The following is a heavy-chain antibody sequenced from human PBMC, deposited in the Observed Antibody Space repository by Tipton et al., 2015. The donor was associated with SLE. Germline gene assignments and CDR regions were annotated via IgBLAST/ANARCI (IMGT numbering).Heavy chain of an antibody. CDR3: AQENGEQGPRQFDY. V-gene: IGHV1-69*01. CDR1: GGTFSSYA. D-gene: IGHD1-14*01. CDR2: IIPIFGTA. J-gene: IGHJ4*02. Sequence: QLVQSGPEVKKPGSSVKVSCKASGGTFSSYAISWVRQAPGQGLEWMGGIIPIFGTANYAQKFQGRVTITADESTSTAYMELSSLRSEDPAVYYCAQENGEQGPRQFDYWGQGTLVTVSS.